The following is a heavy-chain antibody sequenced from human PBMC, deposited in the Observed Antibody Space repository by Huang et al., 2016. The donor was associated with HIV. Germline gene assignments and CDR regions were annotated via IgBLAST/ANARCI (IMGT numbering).Heavy chain of an antibody. Sequence: EVQLLESGGGLVQPGGSLRLSCAASGFTFIDFAMGWVRQAPGKGRGWVSAIRGSGHSTYYADSVKGRFTISRDNSKNTLYLQMNKLRVEDTAVYFCAKDPSSPYGDSYFEQWGQGTLVTVSP. CDR3: AKDPSSPYGDSYFEQ. D-gene: IGHD4-17*01. J-gene: IGHJ4*02. V-gene: IGHV3-23*01. CDR2: IRGSGHST. CDR1: GFTFIDFA.